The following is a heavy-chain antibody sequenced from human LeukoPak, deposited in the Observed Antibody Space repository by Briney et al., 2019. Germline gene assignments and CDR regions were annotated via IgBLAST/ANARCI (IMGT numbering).Heavy chain of an antibody. CDR3: AKRGAEVGTTVAPGDY. CDR2: ISGSGGST. J-gene: IGHJ4*02. V-gene: IGHV3-23*01. D-gene: IGHD1-26*01. Sequence: GGSLRLSCVASGFTFRTYAMSWVRQAPGKGLEWVSAISGSGGSTYYADSVKGRFTISRDNSKNTLYLQMNSLRAEDTAIYYCAKRGAEVGTTVAPGDYWGQGTLVTVSS. CDR1: GFTFRTYA.